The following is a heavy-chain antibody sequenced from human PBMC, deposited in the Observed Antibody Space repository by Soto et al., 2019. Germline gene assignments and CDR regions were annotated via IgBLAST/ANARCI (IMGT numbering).Heavy chain of an antibody. CDR1: GFTFSSYG. J-gene: IGHJ6*02. V-gene: IGHV3-33*01. CDR2: IWYDGSNK. Sequence: PGGSLRLSCAASGFTFSSYGMHWVRQAPGKGLEWVAVIWYDGSNKYYADSVKGRFTISRDNSKNTLYLQMNSLRAEDTAVYYCAREITSYYYYGMDVWGQGTTVTVSS. D-gene: IGHD3-3*01. CDR3: AREITSYYYYGMDV.